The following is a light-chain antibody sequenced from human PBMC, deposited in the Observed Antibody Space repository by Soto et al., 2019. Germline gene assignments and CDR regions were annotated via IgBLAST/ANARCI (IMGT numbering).Light chain of an antibody. V-gene: IGLV1-47*01. CDR3: AAWDDRMSGYV. Sequence: QSVLTLPPSTSGTPGQRVTISCSGTNSNIGHNYVDWYQQVPGTAPKLLISRRNERPSGVPDRFSGSKSGTSASLSISGLRSEDEADYFCAAWDDRMSGYVFGTGTKVTVL. CDR2: RRN. J-gene: IGLJ1*01. CDR1: NSNIGHNY.